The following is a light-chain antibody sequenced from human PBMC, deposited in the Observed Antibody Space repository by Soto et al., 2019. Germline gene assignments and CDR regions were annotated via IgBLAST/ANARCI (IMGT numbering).Light chain of an antibody. CDR3: QQYVDSVT. CDR2: GIS. J-gene: IGKJ4*01. V-gene: IGKV3-20*01. Sequence: EIVLTQSPGTLSLSPGERATLSCRASQSISNNYLAWFQQKPGQAPRLLISGISNRATGIPDGFSGSGSGTDFTLTISRLEPEDFAVYYCQQYVDSVTFGGGTKVEIE. CDR1: QSISNNY.